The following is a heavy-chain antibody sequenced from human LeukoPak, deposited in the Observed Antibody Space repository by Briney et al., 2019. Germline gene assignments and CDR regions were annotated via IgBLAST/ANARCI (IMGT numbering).Heavy chain of an antibody. Sequence: PSETLSLTCTVSGGSISSGDFYWSWIRQPPGKGLEWIGYIYYSGSTYYNPSLKSRVTISVDTSKNQFSLKLSSVTAADTAVYYCARGGEGEKVLWFGELLSPRNNWFDPWGQGTLVTVSS. D-gene: IGHD3-10*01. CDR3: ARGGEGEKVLWFGELLSPRNNWFDP. CDR1: GGSISSGDFY. J-gene: IGHJ5*02. CDR2: IYYSGST. V-gene: IGHV4-30-4*08.